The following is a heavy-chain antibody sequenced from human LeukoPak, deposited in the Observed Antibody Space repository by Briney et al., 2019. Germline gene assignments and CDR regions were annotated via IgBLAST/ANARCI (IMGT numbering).Heavy chain of an antibody. V-gene: IGHV3-48*02. J-gene: IGHJ4*02. CDR3: ARESITGHRDFDN. CDR2: ISSGSRTI. Sequence: GGSLRLSCAASGFTFSSYSMNWVRQAPGKGLEWISYISSGSRTIYYADFVKGRFTVSRDNAKNSLYLQMRSLRDEDTAVYYCARESITGHRDFDNWGQGTLVTVS. CDR1: GFTFSSYS. D-gene: IGHD1-20*01.